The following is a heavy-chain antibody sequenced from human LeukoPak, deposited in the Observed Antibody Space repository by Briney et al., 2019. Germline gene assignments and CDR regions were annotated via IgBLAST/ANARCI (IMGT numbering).Heavy chain of an antibody. CDR2: INPSGGST. CDR3: ARAPIGLRRVQMLT. Sequence: ASVKVSCKASGYTFTSYDINWVRQATGQGLEWMGIINPSGGSTSYAQKFQGRVTMTRDMSTSTVYMELSSLRSEDTAVYYCARAPIGLRRVQMLTWGQGTLVTVSS. V-gene: IGHV1-46*01. J-gene: IGHJ5*02. CDR1: GYTFTSYD. D-gene: IGHD3-16*01.